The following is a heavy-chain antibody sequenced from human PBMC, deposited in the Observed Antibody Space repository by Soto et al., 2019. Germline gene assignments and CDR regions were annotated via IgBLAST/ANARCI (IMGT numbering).Heavy chain of an antibody. V-gene: IGHV4-4*07. CDR1: GGSISSYY. D-gene: IGHD3-3*01. CDR2: IYTSGST. J-gene: IGHJ4*02. Sequence: SETLSLTCTVSGGSISSYYWSWIRQPAGKGLEWIGRIYTSGSTNYNPSLKSRVTMSVDTSKNQFSLKLSSVTAADTAVYYCAREIYDFWSGYYLDWGQGTLVTVSS. CDR3: AREIYDFWSGYYLD.